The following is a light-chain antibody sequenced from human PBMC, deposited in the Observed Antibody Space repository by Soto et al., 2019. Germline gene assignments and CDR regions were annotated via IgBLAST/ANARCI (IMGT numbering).Light chain of an antibody. CDR1: SSDVGGYNY. J-gene: IGLJ1*01. Sequence: QSVLTQPPSASGSPGQSVAISCTGTSSDVGGYNYVSWYQQHPGKAPKLMIYEVNKRPSGVPDSFSGSKSGNTASLTVSGLQAEDAADYYCSSYAGSSNVFGTGTKLTVL. CDR2: EVN. V-gene: IGLV2-8*01. CDR3: SSYAGSSNV.